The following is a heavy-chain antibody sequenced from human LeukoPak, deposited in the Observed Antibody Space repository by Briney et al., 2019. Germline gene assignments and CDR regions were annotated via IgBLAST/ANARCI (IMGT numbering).Heavy chain of an antibody. CDR1: GGSFSGYY. D-gene: IGHD2-2*01. V-gene: IGHV4-34*01. CDR2: INHSGST. Sequence: PSETLSLTCAVYGGSFSGYYWSWIRQPPGKGLEWIGEINHSGSTNYNPSLKSRVTISVDTSNNQFSLKLSSVTAADTAVYYCARQSRSSTRTLDYWGQGTLVTASS. CDR3: ARQSRSSTRTLDY. J-gene: IGHJ4*02.